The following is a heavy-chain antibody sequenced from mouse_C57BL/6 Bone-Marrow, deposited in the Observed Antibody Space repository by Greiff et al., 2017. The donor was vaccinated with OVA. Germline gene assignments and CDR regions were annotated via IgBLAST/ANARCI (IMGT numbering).Heavy chain of an antibody. CDR1: GYTFTDYE. Sequence: QVQLQQSGAELVRPGASVTLSCKASGYTFTDYEMHWVKQTPVHGLEWIGAIDPETGGTAYNQKFKGKAILTADKSSSTAYMELRSLTSEDSAVYYCTGYDGVWYFDVWGTGTTVTVSS. V-gene: IGHV1-15*01. CDR2: IDPETGGT. CDR3: TGYDGVWYFDV. J-gene: IGHJ1*03. D-gene: IGHD2-2*01.